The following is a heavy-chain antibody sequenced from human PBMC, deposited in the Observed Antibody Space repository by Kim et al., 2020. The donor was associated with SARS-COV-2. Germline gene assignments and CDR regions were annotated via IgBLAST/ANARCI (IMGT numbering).Heavy chain of an antibody. J-gene: IGHJ4*02. CDR2: EK. D-gene: IGHD3-10*01. V-gene: IGHV3-7*01. CDR3: ARGDSDGVDY. Sequence: EKNYADSIKGRFTTCRDNAKNSLYLQMNSLRAEDTAVYYCARGDSDGVDYWGQGTLVTVSS.